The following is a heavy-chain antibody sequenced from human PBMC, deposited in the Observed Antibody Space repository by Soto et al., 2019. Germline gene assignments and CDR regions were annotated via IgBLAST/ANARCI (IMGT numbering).Heavy chain of an antibody. Sequence: GGSLRLSCAASGFTFSSYGMHWVRQAPGKGLEWVAVISYDGSNKYYADSVKGRFTISRDNSKNTLYLQMNSLRAEDTAVYYCAKDGSRDYDILTGYYVLGYWGQGTLVTVSS. J-gene: IGHJ4*02. D-gene: IGHD3-9*01. CDR3: AKDGSRDYDILTGYYVLGY. CDR1: GFTFSSYG. V-gene: IGHV3-30*18. CDR2: ISYDGSNK.